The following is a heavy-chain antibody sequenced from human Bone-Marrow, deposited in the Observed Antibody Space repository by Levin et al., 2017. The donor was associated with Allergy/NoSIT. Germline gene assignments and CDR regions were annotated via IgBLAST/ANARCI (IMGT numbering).Heavy chain of an antibody. CDR1: GYTFTSYG. V-gene: IGHV1-18*01. CDR2: ISAYNGNT. D-gene: IGHD2-2*03. J-gene: IGHJ6*02. Sequence: ASVKVSCKASGYTFTSYGISWVRQAPGQGLEWMGWISAYNGNTNYAQKLQGRVTMTTDTSTSTAYMELRSLRSDDTAVYYCARDGDCSSTSCLYYYGMDVWGQGTTVTVSS. CDR3: ARDGDCSSTSCLYYYGMDV.